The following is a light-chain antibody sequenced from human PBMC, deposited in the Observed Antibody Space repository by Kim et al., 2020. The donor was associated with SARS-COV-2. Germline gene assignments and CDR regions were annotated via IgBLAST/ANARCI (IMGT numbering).Light chain of an antibody. CDR3: QQYGSSPFT. J-gene: IGKJ3*01. CDR1: QSVSNNY. Sequence: PGERATRSSRASQSVSNNYVAWYQQKLGQAPRLLIYGASSRATGIPDRFSGSGSGTDFTLTISRLEPEDFAVYYCQQYGSSPFTFGPGTKVDIK. V-gene: IGKV3-20*01. CDR2: GAS.